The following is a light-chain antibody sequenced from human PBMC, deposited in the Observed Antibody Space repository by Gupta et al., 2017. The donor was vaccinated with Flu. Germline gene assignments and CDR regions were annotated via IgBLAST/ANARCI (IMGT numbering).Light chain of an antibody. J-gene: IGKJ1*01. V-gene: IGKV1-6*01. Sequence: AIQMNQSPSSLSASVGDRVTITCRASQGIRNDLGWYQQKPGKAPKLLIYAASRLKSGVPSRFSGSGSGTDFTLTISSLQPEDFATYYCPQEDNCPRTFGQGTKVEIK. CDR3: PQEDNCPRT. CDR1: QGIRND. CDR2: AAS.